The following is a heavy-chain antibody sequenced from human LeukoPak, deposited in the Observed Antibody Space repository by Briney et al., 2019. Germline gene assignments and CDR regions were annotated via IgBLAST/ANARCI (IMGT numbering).Heavy chain of an antibody. CDR1: GFTFSSYA. D-gene: IGHD2/OR15-2a*01. CDR3: AKPRRINWFDP. J-gene: IGHJ5*02. Sequence: GGSLRLSCAASGFTFSSYAMSWVRQAPGKGLEWFPAISGSGGSTYYADSVKGRFTISRDNSKNTLYLQMNSLRAEDTAVYYCAKPRRINWFDPWGQGTLVTVSS. CDR2: ISGSGGST. V-gene: IGHV3-23*01.